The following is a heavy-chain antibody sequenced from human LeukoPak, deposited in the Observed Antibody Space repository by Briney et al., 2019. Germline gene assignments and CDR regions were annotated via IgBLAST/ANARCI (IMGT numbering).Heavy chain of an antibody. CDR3: ARLVRFYYMDV. CDR1: GFTFSSYS. J-gene: IGHJ6*03. V-gene: IGHV3-21*01. CDR2: ISSSSSYI. Sequence: GGSLRLSCAASGFTFSSYSMNWVRQAPGKGLEWVSSISSSSSYIYYADSVKGRFTISRDNAKNSLYLQMNSLRAEDTAVYYCARLVRFYYMDVWGKGTTVTVSS.